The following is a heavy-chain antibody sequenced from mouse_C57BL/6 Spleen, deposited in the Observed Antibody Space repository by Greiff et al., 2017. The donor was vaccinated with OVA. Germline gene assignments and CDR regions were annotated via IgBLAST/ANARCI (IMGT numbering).Heavy chain of an antibody. CDR1: GYAFSSSW. CDR2: IYPGDGDT. CDR3: ARADYDSSAWFAY. J-gene: IGHJ3*01. Sequence: QVQLKESGPELVKPGASVKISCKASGYAFSSSWMNWVKQRPGKGLEWIGRIYPGDGDTNYNGKFKGKATLTADKSSSTAYMQLSSLTSEDSAVYFCARADYDSSAWFAYWGQGTLVTVSA. D-gene: IGHD2-4*01. V-gene: IGHV1-82*01.